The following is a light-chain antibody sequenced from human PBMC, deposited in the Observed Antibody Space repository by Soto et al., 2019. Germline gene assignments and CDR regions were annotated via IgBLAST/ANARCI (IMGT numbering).Light chain of an antibody. J-gene: IGKJ4*01. V-gene: IGKV3-20*01. CDR1: QSVSSNF. CDR2: GAS. Sequence: EIVLTQSPGTLSLSPGERVTLSCRASQSVSSNFLAWYQQKPGQAPRLLIYGASSRATGIPDRFSGSGSGTDFTLTISRLEPEDFAVYYCQQYDTSPLTFGGGTKVDIK. CDR3: QQYDTSPLT.